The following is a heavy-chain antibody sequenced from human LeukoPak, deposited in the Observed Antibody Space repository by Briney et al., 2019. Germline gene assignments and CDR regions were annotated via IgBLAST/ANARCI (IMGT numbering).Heavy chain of an antibody. CDR2: IYYSGST. J-gene: IGHJ4*02. V-gene: IGHV4-59*08. CDR3: ARRGSGSYSTFDY. CDR1: AGSISSYY. D-gene: IGHD3-10*01. Sequence: SETLSLTCTVSAGSISSYYWSWVRQPQGRGLEWIGHIYYSGSTNYNPSLKSRVTISVDTSKNQFSLKLRSVTAADTAVYYCARRGSGSYSTFDYWGQGTLVTVSS.